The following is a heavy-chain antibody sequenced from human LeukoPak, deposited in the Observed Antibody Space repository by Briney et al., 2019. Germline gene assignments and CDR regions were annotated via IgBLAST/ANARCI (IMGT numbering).Heavy chain of an antibody. CDR2: IWYDGSNK. J-gene: IGHJ4*02. CDR3: ATEDGYNGK. D-gene: IGHD5-24*01. CDR1: GFTFSSYG. V-gene: IGHV3-33*01. Sequence: GGSLRLSCAASGFTFSSYGMHWVRQSPGKGLEWVAVIWYDGSNKYYADSVKGRFTISRDNSKNTLYLQMNSLRAEDTAVYYCATEDGYNGKWGQGTLVTVSS.